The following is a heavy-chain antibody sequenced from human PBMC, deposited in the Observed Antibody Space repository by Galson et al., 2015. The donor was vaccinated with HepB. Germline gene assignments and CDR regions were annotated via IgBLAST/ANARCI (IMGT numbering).Heavy chain of an antibody. CDR3: ARDGQQWLEEPLYEDY. D-gene: IGHD6-19*01. CDR1: GYTFTSYG. Sequence: SVKVSCKASGYTFTSYGISWVRQAPGQGLEWMGWISAYNGNTNYAQKLQGRVTMTTDTSTSTAYMELRSLRSDDTAVYYCARDGQQWLEEPLYEDYWGQGTLATVSS. V-gene: IGHV1-18*01. J-gene: IGHJ4*02. CDR2: ISAYNGNT.